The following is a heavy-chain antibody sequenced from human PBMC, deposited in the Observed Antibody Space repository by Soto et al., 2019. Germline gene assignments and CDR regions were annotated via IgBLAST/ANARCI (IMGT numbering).Heavy chain of an antibody. CDR1: GGSISSGDYY. D-gene: IGHD3-10*01. CDR3: AVSPSSVNFDY. V-gene: IGHV4-31*03. CDR2: ISYTGRT. J-gene: IGHJ4*02. Sequence: PSETLSLTCTVSGGSISSGDYYCSWIRQLPAKGLEWIGYISYTGRTSYNPSLRSRVAISVDTSKNQFSLNLNSVTAADTAVYYCAVSPSSVNFDYWGQGTLVTVSS.